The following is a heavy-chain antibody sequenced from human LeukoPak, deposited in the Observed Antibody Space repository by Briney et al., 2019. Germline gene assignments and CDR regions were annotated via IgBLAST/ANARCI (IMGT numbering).Heavy chain of an antibody. CDR2: IYYSGST. Sequence: SETLSLTCTVSGGSISTYYWSWIRQHPGKGLEWIGYIYYSGSTYYNPSLKSRVTISVDTSKNQFSLKLSSVTAADTAVYYCARDNPVWGSYRYLRYFDLWGRGTLVTVSS. V-gene: IGHV4-59*06. D-gene: IGHD3-16*02. CDR1: GGSISTYY. J-gene: IGHJ2*01. CDR3: ARDNPVWGSYRYLRYFDL.